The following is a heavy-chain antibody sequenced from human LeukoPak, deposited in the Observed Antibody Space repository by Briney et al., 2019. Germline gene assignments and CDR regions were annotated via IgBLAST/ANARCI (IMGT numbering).Heavy chain of an antibody. V-gene: IGHV3-30*02. CDR2: IPFDGSHK. J-gene: IGHJ4*02. CDR1: GFTLSDYG. Sequence: GGSLRLSCVVSGFTLSDYGIHWVRQAPGRGLQWVAFIPFDGSHKYYADSVKGRFTISRDNSKNTLYLQMNSLRAEDTAVYYCAKDRDGYKSSFDYWGQGTLVTVSS. CDR3: AKDRDGYKSSFDY. D-gene: IGHD5-24*01.